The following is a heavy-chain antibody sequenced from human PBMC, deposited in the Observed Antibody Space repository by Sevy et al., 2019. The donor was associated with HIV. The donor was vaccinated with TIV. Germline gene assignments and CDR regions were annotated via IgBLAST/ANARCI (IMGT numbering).Heavy chain of an antibody. V-gene: IGHV1-18*01. D-gene: IGHD2-2*01. Sequence: ASLKVSCKASGYTFTSYGISWVRQAPGQGLEWMGWISAYTGDTNYAQNLQGRVTMTTDTSTRTAYMELRSLRSDDTAVYYCARDVSLVPAAIGRGFYYYGMDVWGQGTTVTVSS. CDR2: ISAYTGDT. CDR3: ARDVSLVPAAIGRGFYYYGMDV. CDR1: GYTFTSYG. J-gene: IGHJ6*02.